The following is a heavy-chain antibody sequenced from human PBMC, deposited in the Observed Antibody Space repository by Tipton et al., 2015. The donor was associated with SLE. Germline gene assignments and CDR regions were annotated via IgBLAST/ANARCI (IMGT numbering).Heavy chain of an antibody. CDR1: GGSISSHY. CDR3: ARDDHTGDAFDI. D-gene: IGHD4-17*01. J-gene: IGHJ3*02. CDR2: IYYSGTT. Sequence: TLSLTCTVSGGSISSHYWSWIRQPPGKGLEWIGYIYYSGTTDYNPSLKSRVTISVDTSKNQFSLKLSSVTAADTAVYYCARDDHTGDAFDIWGQGTMVTVSS. V-gene: IGHV4-59*11.